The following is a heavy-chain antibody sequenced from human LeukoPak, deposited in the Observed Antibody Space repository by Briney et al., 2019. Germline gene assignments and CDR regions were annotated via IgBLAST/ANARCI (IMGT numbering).Heavy chain of an antibody. CDR3: ARGRGIAAPGPRSLFDY. CDR1: GYTFTKYY. Sequence: GASVKVSFKASGYTFTKYYMHWVRQAPGQGLEWMGIIDPSGSSTSYAQTFQGRVTMTRDTSTSTFYMELSSLRSEDTAVYYCARGRGIAAPGPRSLFDYWGQGTLVTVSS. V-gene: IGHV1-46*01. D-gene: IGHD6-13*01. CDR2: IDPSGSST. J-gene: IGHJ4*02.